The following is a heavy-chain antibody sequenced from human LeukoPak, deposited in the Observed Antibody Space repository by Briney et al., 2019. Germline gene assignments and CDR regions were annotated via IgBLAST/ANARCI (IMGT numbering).Heavy chain of an antibody. J-gene: IGHJ4*02. V-gene: IGHV4-39*01. CDR1: GGSISSGSYY. CDR3: ARHAGSSGYPSSFDY. CDR2: IHYSGST. Sequence: SETLSLTCTVSGGSISSGSYYWGWIRQPPGKGLEWIGTIHYSGSTYYNPSLKSRVTISVDTSKNQFSLKLSSVTAADTAVYYCARHAGSSGYPSSFDYWGQGTLVTVSS. D-gene: IGHD3-22*01.